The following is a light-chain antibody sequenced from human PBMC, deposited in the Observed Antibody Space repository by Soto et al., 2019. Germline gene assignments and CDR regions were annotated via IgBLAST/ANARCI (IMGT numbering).Light chain of an antibody. CDR3: QQYGGSPRGDT. CDR1: QSISSTY. V-gene: IGKV3-20*01. Sequence: EIVLTQSPGTLSLSPGERATLSCRASQSISSTYLAWYQQKPGQAPRLLIYGASRRATGIPDRFSGGGSGTDFTLTVSRLEPEDFAVYFCQQYGGSPRGDTFGQGTKLEIK. CDR2: GAS. J-gene: IGKJ2*01.